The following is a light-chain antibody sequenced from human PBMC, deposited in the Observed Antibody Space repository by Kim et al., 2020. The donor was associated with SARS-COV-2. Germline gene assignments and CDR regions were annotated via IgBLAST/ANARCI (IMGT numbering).Light chain of an antibody. CDR2: GAS. CDR3: QQHVTSPQT. CDR1: QSLSSNS. Sequence: EIVLTQSPGTLSLSPGERATLSCRASQSLSSNSLAWYQQNPGQAPRLLIYGASSRATGISDRFSGSGSGTDFNLTISRLEPEDFAVYFCQQHVTSPQTFGQGTKVDIK. V-gene: IGKV3-20*01. J-gene: IGKJ1*01.